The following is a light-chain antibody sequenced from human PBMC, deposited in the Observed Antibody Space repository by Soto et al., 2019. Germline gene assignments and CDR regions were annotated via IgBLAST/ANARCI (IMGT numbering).Light chain of an antibody. V-gene: IGKV1-33*01. CDR2: DAS. CDR3: QQYENLPT. CDR1: QNINNY. J-gene: IGKJ5*01. Sequence: DIQMTPSPSSLSASVGDRVTITCQASQNINNYLNWYQQKPGRAPKLLIYDASNLEAGVPSRFRGSGSGTDFTFTISRLQPEDIATYYCQQYENLPTCGQGTRREIK.